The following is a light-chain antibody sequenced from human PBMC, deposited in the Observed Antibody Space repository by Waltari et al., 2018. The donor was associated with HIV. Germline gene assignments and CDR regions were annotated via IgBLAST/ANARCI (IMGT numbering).Light chain of an antibody. CDR1: PSVSSN. Sequence: EIVMTHSPATLSASPGERATLSCRASPSVSSNLAWYQQKPGQAPRLLIYGASTRATGIPARFSGSGSGTEFTLTISSLQSEDFAVYYCQQYNNWPVYTFGQGTKLEIK. CDR3: QQYNNWPVYT. J-gene: IGKJ2*01. CDR2: GAS. V-gene: IGKV3-15*01.